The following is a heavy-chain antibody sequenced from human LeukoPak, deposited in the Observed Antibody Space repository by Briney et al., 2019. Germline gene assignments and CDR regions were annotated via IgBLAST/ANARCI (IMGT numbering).Heavy chain of an antibody. V-gene: IGHV3-30*18. CDR2: ISYDGSNK. D-gene: IGHD3-22*01. J-gene: IGHJ4*02. CDR3: VKESAGMIVSY. CDR1: GFTFSSYG. Sequence: GGSLRLSCAASGFTFSSYGMHWVRQAPGKGLEWVAVISYDGSNKYYADSVKGRFTISRDNSKNTLYLQMNSLRAEDTAVYYCVKESAGMIVSYWGQGTLVTVSS.